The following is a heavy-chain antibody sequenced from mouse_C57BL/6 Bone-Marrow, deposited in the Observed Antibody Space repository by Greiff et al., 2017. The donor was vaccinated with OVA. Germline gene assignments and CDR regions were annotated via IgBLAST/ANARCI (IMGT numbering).Heavy chain of an antibody. V-gene: IGHV1-69*01. D-gene: IGHD2-3*01. J-gene: IGHJ4*01. CDR1: GYTFTSYW. CDR2: IDPSDSYT. Sequence: QVQLQQPGAELVMPGASVKLSCKASGYTFTSYWMHWVKQRPGQGLEWIGEIDPSDSYTNYNQKFKGKSTLTVDKSSSTAYMQLSSLTSEDSAVYYCARRGWLLPYYAMDYWGQGTSVTVSS. CDR3: ARRGWLLPYYAMDY.